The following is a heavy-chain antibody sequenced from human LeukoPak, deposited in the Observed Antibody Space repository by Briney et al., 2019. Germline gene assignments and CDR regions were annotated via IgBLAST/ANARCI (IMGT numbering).Heavy chain of an antibody. CDR1: GGSISSSTYF. CDR3: ARETSDYGSGSYYNLDY. V-gene: IGHV4-39*02. Sequence: SETLSLTCTVSGGSISSSTYFWGWIRQPPGKGLEWLGIIYYSGTTYYNPSLKSRVTISVDTSKNQFSLKLSSVTAADTAVYYCARETSDYGSGSYYNLDYWGQGTLVTVSS. D-gene: IGHD3-10*01. CDR2: IYYSGTT. J-gene: IGHJ4*02.